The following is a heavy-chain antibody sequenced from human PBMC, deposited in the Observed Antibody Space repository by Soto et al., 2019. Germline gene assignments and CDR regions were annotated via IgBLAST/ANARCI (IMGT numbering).Heavy chain of an antibody. CDR1: GFTFSIST. D-gene: IGHD3-10*01. V-gene: IGHV3-21*06. CDR3: ARDIGEMSAV. Sequence: GSLELTCPVSGFTFSISTMTWVRQGPGKGLEWVSSISSSSSHIYFADSLKGRFTISRDNAKNSLYLQMNSLRAEDTAVYYCARDIGEMSAVWGQGTQVTVYS. J-gene: IGHJ4*02. CDR2: ISSSSSHI.